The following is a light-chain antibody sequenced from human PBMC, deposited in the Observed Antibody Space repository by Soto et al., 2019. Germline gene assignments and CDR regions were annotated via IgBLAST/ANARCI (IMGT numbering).Light chain of an antibody. CDR2: EVN. CDR3: QLWDSASDHVV. CDR1: SSDVGGYNY. J-gene: IGLJ2*01. V-gene: IGLV2-8*01. Sequence: QSALTQPPSASGSPGQSVAISCTGTSSDVGGYNYVSWYQQHPGKAPKLMIYEVNKRPSGVPDRFSGSNSGNTATLTISRVETGDEADYYCQLWDSASDHVVFGGGTKVTVL.